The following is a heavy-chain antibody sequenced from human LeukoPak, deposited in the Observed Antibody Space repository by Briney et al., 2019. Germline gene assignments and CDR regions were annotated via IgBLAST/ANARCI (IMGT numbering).Heavy chain of an antibody. CDR3: ARGFPGIAAAGTGARDYYGMDV. CDR1: GGSFSGYY. J-gene: IGHJ6*02. V-gene: IGHV4-34*01. CDR2: INHSGST. D-gene: IGHD6-13*01. Sequence: SETLSLTCAVYGGSFSGYYWSWIRQPPGKGLEWIGEINHSGSTNYNPSLKSRVTISVDTSKNQFSLKLSSVTAADTAVYYCARGFPGIAAAGTGARDYYGMDVWGQGTTVTVSS.